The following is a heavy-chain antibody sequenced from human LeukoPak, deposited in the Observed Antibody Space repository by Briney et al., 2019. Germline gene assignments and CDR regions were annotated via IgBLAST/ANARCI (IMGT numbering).Heavy chain of an antibody. Sequence: GGSLRLSCAASGFTFSSYSMNWVRQAPGKGLEWVSSISSSSSYIYYADSVKGRFTISRDNAKNSLYLQMNSLRAEDTAVYYCARGGYGSGSENFDYWGQGTLVTVSS. V-gene: IGHV3-21*01. CDR2: ISSSSSYI. J-gene: IGHJ4*02. CDR3: ARGGYGSGSENFDY. D-gene: IGHD3-10*01. CDR1: GFTFSSYS.